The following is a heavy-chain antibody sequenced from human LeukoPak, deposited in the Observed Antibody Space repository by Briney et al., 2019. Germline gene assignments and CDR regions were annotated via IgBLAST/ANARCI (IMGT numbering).Heavy chain of an antibody. V-gene: IGHV1-69*13. J-gene: IGHJ4*02. CDR2: IIPIFGTA. CDR3: ARGGDYYDSENDY. CDR1: GGTFSSYA. Sequence: ASVKVSCKASGGTFSSYAISWVRQAPGQGLEWMGGIIPIFGTANYVQKFQGRVTITADESTSTAYMELSSLRSEDTAVYYCARGGDYYDSENDYWGQGTLVTVSS. D-gene: IGHD3-22*01.